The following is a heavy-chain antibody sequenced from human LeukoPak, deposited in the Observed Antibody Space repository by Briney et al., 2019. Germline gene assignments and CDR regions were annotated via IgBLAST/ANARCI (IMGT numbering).Heavy chain of an antibody. V-gene: IGHV3-21*01. J-gene: IGHJ4*02. CDR3: ARVSYYYYDSSGYTYFDY. Sequence: GGSLRLSCAASGFTFSSYSMNWVRQAPGKGLEWVSSISSSSSYIYYADSVKGRFTISRDNAKNSLYLQMSSLRAEDTAVYYCARVSYYYYDSSGYTYFDYWGQGTLVTVSS. CDR1: GFTFSSYS. CDR2: ISSSSSYI. D-gene: IGHD3-22*01.